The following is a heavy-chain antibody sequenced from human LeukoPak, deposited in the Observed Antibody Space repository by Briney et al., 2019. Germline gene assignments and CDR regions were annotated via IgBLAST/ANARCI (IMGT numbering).Heavy chain of an antibody. CDR1: GYSFTGYF. D-gene: IGHD2-15*01. V-gene: IGHV1-2*02. Sequence: GASVKVSCRASGYSFTGYFIHWVRPAPGQGLEWMGWINPNSAGTKYVQKLQGRVTMTRDTSSNTAYMELTDLRHDDTAVYHCSRAPISGVTAGFYYDLDVWGQGTTVTVSS. CDR2: INPNSAGT. J-gene: IGHJ6*02. CDR3: SRAPISGVTAGFYYDLDV.